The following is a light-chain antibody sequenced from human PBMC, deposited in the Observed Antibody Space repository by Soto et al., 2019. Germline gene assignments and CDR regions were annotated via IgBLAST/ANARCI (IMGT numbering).Light chain of an antibody. V-gene: IGLV2-23*02. CDR3: CSFFRTNGLR. J-gene: IGLJ2*01. CDR2: EVN. Sequence: QSALTQPASVSGSPGQSITISCTGTSSDVGSYDLVSWYQHHSGKAPKIIIYEVNKRPSGISDRFSGSKSDNTASLTISGLQAEDESDYFCCSFFRTNGLRFGGGTKLTVL. CDR1: SSDVGSYDL.